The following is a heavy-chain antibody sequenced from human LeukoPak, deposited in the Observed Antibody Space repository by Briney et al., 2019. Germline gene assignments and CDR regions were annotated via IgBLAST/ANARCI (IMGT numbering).Heavy chain of an antibody. J-gene: IGHJ3*02. Sequence: PGGSLRLSCAASGFTFAIYYMSWVRQAPGKGLEWVASILSDGVYYADSLKGRFTISIDGSENTVYVQMNSLRAEDTAVYYCAKSRVEVAGTGGFDTWGQGTLVAVSS. V-gene: IGHV3-23*01. CDR3: AKSRVEVAGTGGFDT. CDR1: GFTFAIYY. D-gene: IGHD2-8*02. CDR2: ILSDGV.